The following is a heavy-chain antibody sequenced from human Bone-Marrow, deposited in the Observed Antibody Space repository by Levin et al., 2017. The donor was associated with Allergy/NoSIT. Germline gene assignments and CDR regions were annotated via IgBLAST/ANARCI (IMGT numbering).Heavy chain of an antibody. Sequence: HPGGSLRLSCAASGFTSIGYAMSWVRQAPEKGLEWVSTIYASGDYTYYADSVKGRFTISRDNSKNTLDLQMSTLRAEDTAVYFCAGVEGSGNWYFDLWGRGTLVTVSS. CDR1: GFTSIGYA. CDR3: AGVEGSGNWYFDL. D-gene: IGHD3-10*01. CDR2: IYASGDYT. V-gene: IGHV3-23*01. J-gene: IGHJ2*01.